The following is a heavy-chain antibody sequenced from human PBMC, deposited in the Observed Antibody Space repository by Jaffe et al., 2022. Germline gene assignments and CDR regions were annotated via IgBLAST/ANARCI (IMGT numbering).Heavy chain of an antibody. CDR2: IYPGDSDT. CDR3: VRSYYDSSGYYIYDY. CDR1: GYSFTSYW. D-gene: IGHD3-22*01. J-gene: IGHJ4*02. V-gene: IGHV5-51*03. Sequence: EVQLVQSGAEVKKPGESLKISCKGSGYSFTSYWIGWVRQMPGKGLEWMGIIYPGDSDTRYSPSFQGQVTISADKSISTAYLQWSSLKASDTAMYYCVRSYYDSSGYYIYDYWGQGTLVTVSS.